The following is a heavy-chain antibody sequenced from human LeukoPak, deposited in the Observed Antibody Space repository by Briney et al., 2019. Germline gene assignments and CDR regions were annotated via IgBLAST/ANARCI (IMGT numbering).Heavy chain of an antibody. J-gene: IGHJ3*02. V-gene: IGHV3-11*01. D-gene: IGHD3-10*01. CDR1: GFTFSDYY. Sequence: PGGSLRLSCAASGFTFSDYYMSWIRQAPGKGLEWVSYISSSGSTIYYADSVKGRFAISRDNSKNSLYLQMNSLRAEDTAVYYCARAQSPLLWFGELFRAFDIWGHGTMVTVSS. CDR2: ISSSGSTI. CDR3: ARAQSPLLWFGELFRAFDI.